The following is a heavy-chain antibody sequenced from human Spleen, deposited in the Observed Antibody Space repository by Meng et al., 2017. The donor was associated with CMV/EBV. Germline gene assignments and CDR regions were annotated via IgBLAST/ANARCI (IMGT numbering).Heavy chain of an antibody. J-gene: IGHJ5*02. V-gene: IGHV3-11*04. D-gene: IGHD2-2*01. CDR1: GFRFSDYY. CDR2: IGSSRHTR. CDR3: ARRSTTAGFDP. Sequence: SCADSGFRFSDYYMTWIRQAPGKGLEWVSYIGSSRHTRYYADAVKGRFTISRNNTKNSLYLQMDSLRAEDTGVYYCARRSTTAGFDPWGQGTLVTVSS.